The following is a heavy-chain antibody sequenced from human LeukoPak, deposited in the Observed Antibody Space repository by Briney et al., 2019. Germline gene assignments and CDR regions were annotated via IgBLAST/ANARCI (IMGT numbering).Heavy chain of an antibody. CDR2: ISSSSSYI. V-gene: IGHV3-21*01. J-gene: IGHJ6*02. CDR1: GFTFSDYS. Sequence: GGSLRLSCAASGFTFSDYSMNWVRQTPGKGLEWVSSISSSSSYIYSADSVKGRFTISRDNAKNSLYLQMNSLRAEDTAVYYCARVVERRYYYYGMDVWGQGTTVTVS. CDR3: ARVVERRYYYYGMDV. D-gene: IGHD1-1*01.